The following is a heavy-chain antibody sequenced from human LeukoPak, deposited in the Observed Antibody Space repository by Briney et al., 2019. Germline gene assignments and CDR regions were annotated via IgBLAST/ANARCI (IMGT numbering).Heavy chain of an antibody. V-gene: IGHV1-69*01. CDR1: GGTFSSYA. CDR2: IIPIFGTA. CDR3: AREGVVPPATMDY. Sequence: SVKLSCKASGGTFSSYAISWVRQAPGQGLEWMGGIIPIFGTANYAQKCQGRVTITADASTSTAYMELSNLRSEDTAVYFCAREGVVPPATMDYWGQGTLVTVSS. D-gene: IGHD2-2*01. J-gene: IGHJ1*01.